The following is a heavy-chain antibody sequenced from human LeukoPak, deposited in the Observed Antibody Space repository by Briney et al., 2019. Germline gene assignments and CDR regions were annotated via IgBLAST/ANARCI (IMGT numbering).Heavy chain of an antibody. CDR2: ISPRGGGT. V-gene: IGHV3-23*01. CDR1: GFTFSNYG. D-gene: IGHD7-27*01. CDR3: ARDLAWGAFDY. J-gene: IGHJ4*02. Sequence: GGTLRLSCAASGFTFSNYGMNWVRQAPGKGLEWLSGISPRGGGTYYADSVKGRFTISRDDSKSTLSLQMNGLRVEDTAVYYCARDLAWGAFDYWGQGTLVSVSS.